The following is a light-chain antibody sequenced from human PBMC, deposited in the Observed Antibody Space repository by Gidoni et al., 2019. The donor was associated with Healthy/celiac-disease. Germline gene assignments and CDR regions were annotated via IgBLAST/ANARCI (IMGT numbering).Light chain of an antibody. CDR2: AAS. J-gene: IGKJ2*03. V-gene: IGKV1-9*01. Sequence: DIQLTQSPSFLSASVGDRVTITCRASQGISSYLAWYQRKPGKAPKLLIYAASTLQSGVPSRFSGSGSGTEFTLTISSLQSEDFATYYCQQLNGYPPYSFGQXTKLEIK. CDR3: QQLNGYPPYS. CDR1: QGISSY.